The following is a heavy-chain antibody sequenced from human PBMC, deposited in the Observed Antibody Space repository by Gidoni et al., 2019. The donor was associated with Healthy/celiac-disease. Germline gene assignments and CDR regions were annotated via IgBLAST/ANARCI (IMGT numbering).Heavy chain of an antibody. J-gene: IGHJ4*02. CDR2: ISGSGGST. Sequence: EVQLLESGGGLVQPGGSLRLSCAASGFTFSSYAMGWVRQAPGKGLEWVSAISGSGGSTYYADSVKGRFTISRDISKNTLYLQMNSLRAEDTAVYYCAKEVVVTAPLPYYFDYWGQGTLVTVSS. CDR3: AKEVVVTAPLPYYFDY. V-gene: IGHV3-23*01. CDR1: GFTFSSYA. D-gene: IGHD2-21*02.